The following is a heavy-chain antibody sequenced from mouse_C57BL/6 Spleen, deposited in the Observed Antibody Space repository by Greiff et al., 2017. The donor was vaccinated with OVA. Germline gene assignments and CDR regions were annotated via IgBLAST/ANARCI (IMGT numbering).Heavy chain of an antibody. CDR1: GYTFTSYW. Sequence: VQLQQPGAELVKPGASVKLSCKASGYTFTSYWMQWVNQRPGQGLEWIGEIDPSDSYTNYNQKFKGKATLTVDTSSSTAYMQLSSLTSEDSAVYYCARRDRGNWDDYWGQGTTLTVSS. V-gene: IGHV1-50*01. D-gene: IGHD4-1*01. J-gene: IGHJ2*01. CDR2: IDPSDSYT. CDR3: ARRDRGNWDDY.